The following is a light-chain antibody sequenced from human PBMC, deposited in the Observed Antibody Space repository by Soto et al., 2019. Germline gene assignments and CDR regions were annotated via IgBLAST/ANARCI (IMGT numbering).Light chain of an antibody. CDR3: QQYNNWPWT. V-gene: IGKV3-15*01. J-gene: IGKJ1*01. CDR1: QSVRSN. CDR2: GAS. Sequence: EVVVTQSPATLSVSPGERAPLSCRASQSVRSNLAWYLQKPGQAPRLLISGASTRATGIPARFSGSVYGTVGTLNISSLQSEDGKVYYGQQYNNWPWTFGQGTMVEIK.